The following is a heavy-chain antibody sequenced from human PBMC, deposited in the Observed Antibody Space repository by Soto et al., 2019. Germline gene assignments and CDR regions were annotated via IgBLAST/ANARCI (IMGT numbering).Heavy chain of an antibody. CDR2: TGGSGGTA. D-gene: IGHD3-16*02. Sequence: EVQLLESGGGLVQPGGSLRLSCAASGFTFSSYAMSWVRQAPGKGLEWVSGTGGSGGTAYYADSVKGRFTISRDNSRNTLYLQMNRLRPEDTSVDYCAKAFPLGGVIAMTDFDYWGQGTLVTVSS. J-gene: IGHJ4*02. CDR1: GFTFSSYA. CDR3: AKAFPLGGVIAMTDFDY. V-gene: IGHV3-23*01.